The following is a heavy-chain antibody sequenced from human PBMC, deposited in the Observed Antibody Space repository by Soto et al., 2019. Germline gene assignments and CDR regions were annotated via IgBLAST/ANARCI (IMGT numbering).Heavy chain of an antibody. D-gene: IGHD1-26*01. J-gene: IGHJ3*02. CDR2: IYYSGST. CDR1: GGSISSSSFY. Sequence: QLQLQESGPGLVKPSETLSLTCTVSGGSISSSSFYWGWLRQPPGQGLEWIGSIYYSGSTYYNPSLKSRVTLSVDTSKNQFSLKLSSVTAADTAVYYCARQGGRGAFAIWGQGTMVTVSS. CDR3: ARQGGRGAFAI. V-gene: IGHV4-39*01.